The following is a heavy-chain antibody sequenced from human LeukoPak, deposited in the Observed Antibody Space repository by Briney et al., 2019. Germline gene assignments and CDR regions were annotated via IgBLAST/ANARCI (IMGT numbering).Heavy chain of an antibody. D-gene: IGHD3-22*01. CDR3: AKDNTMIVGFDP. J-gene: IGHJ5*02. V-gene: IGHV3-74*01. Sequence: GGSLRLSCAASGFTFNSYWMHWVRQAPGKGLVWVSRINTDGSSTSYAASVKGRFTISRDNAENTLYLQMNSLRAEDTAVYYCAKDNTMIVGFDPWGQGTLVTVSS. CDR1: GFTFNSYW. CDR2: INTDGSST.